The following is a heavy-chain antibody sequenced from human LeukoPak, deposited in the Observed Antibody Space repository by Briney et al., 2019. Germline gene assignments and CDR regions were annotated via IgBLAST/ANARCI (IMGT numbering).Heavy chain of an antibody. Sequence: GGSLRLSCAASGFTFSSYWMHWVRQAPGKGLVWVSRIKSDGSSASYADSVKGQFTISSDNANNTLYLQMNSLRAEDTAVYYCARDLRTPSDANIAIDYWGQGTLVTVSS. D-gene: IGHD1/OR15-1a*01. CDR2: IKSDGSSA. V-gene: IGHV3-74*01. CDR1: GFTFSSYW. J-gene: IGHJ4*02. CDR3: ARDLRTPSDANIAIDY.